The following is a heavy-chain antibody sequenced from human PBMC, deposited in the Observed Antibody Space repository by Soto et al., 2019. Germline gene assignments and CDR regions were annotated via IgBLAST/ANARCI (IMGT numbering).Heavy chain of an antibody. D-gene: IGHD1-7*01. CDR1: GGSISSGGYS. J-gene: IGHJ4*02. Sequence: QLQLQESGSGLVKPSQTLSLTCAVSGGSISSGGYSWSWIRQPPGKGLEWIGYIYHSGSTYYNPSLKSRVTISVDRSQNQFSLKLSSVTAADTAVYYCATRSGTTEALDYWGQVTLVTVSS. V-gene: IGHV4-30-2*01. CDR3: ATRSGTTEALDY. CDR2: IYHSGST.